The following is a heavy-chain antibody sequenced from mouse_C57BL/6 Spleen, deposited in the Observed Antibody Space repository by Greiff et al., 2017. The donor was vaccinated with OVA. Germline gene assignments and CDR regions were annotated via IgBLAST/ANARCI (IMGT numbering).Heavy chain of an antibody. CDR2: IYPGDGDT. J-gene: IGHJ2*01. CDR1: GYAFSSSW. CDR3: ARWDSSGYAY. V-gene: IGHV1-82*01. D-gene: IGHD3-2*02. Sequence: VQLQQSGPELVKPGASVKISCKASGYAFSSSWMNWVKQRPGKGLEWIGRIYPGDGDTNYNGKFKGKATLTADKSSSTAYMQLSSLTSEDSAVYFCARWDSSGYAYWGQGTTLTVSS.